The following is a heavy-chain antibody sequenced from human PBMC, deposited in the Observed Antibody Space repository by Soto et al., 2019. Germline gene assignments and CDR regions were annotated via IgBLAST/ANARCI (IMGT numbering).Heavy chain of an antibody. CDR3: TTAFEY. Sequence: GGCLRLSCAASGVSFSHFWMHWVRQVPGKGLEWVSRINNDGSGTSYADSVKGRFTISRDDATNTLFLQMNSLSAEDTAVYYCTTAFEYWGQGALVTVPS. CDR2: INNDGSGT. CDR1: GVSFSHFW. V-gene: IGHV3-74*01. J-gene: IGHJ4*02.